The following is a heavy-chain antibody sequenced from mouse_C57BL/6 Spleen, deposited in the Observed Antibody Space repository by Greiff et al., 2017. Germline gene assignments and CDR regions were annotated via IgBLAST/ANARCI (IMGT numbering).Heavy chain of an antibody. CDR2: ISSGSSTI. J-gene: IGHJ3*01. D-gene: IGHD2-4*01. CDR1: GFTFSDYG. Sequence: EVKVVESGGGLVKPGGSLKLSCAASGFTFSDYGMHWVRQAPEKGLAWVAYISSGSSTIYYAATVKGRFTISRDNAKNTLFLQMTSLRSEDTAMYYCARWEENYDSPLAYWGQGTLVTVSA. V-gene: IGHV5-17*01. CDR3: ARWEENYDSPLAY.